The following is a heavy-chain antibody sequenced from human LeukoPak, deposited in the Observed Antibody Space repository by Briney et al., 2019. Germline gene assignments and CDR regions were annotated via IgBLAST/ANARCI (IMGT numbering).Heavy chain of an antibody. V-gene: IGHV4-39*07. CDR3: ARNPDSDHFDY. D-gene: IGHD1-14*01. CDR2: ILHSGYT. J-gene: IGHJ4*02. CDR1: GGSLGRSNTY. Sequence: SDTLSLTCTVSGGSLGRSNTYWGWIRQTPGKGLEWLGTILHSGYTYNNPSLKSRVTMSLDTSKNQFSLNLTSVTAADTAVYYCARNPDSDHFDYWGQGTLVTVSS.